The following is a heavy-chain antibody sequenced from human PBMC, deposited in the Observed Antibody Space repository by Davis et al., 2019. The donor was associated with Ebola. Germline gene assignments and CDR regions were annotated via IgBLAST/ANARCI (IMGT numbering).Heavy chain of an antibody. CDR3: ARGFWSGYYYLDY. D-gene: IGHD3-3*01. CDR1: GGSFSGYY. Sequence: PGGSLRLSCAVYGGSFSGYYWSWTRQPPGKGLEWIGEINHSGSTNYNPSLKSRVTISVDTSKNQFSLKLSSVTAADTSVYYCARGFWSGYYYLDYWGQGTLVTVSS. J-gene: IGHJ4*02. CDR2: INHSGST. V-gene: IGHV4-34*01.